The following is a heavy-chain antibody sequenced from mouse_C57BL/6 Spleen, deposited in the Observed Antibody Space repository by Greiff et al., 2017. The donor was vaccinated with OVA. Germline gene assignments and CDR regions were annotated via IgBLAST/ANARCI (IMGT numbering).Heavy chain of an antibody. CDR2: INPSNGGT. D-gene: IGHD1-1*01. CDR3: AREGGRGSATNDY. J-gene: IGHJ2*01. V-gene: IGHV1-53*01. Sequence: QVQLQQPGTELVKPGASVKLSCKASGYTFTSYWMHWVKQRPGQGLEWIGNINPSNGGTNYNEKFKSKATLTVDKSSRTAYMQLSSLTSEDSAVYYCAREGGRGSATNDYWGQGTTLTVSS. CDR1: GYTFTSYW.